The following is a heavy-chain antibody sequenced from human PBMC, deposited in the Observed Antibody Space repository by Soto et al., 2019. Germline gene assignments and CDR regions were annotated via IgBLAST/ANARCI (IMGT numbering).Heavy chain of an antibody. Sequence: QVQLVQSGAEVKKPGASVKVSCKASGYTFTSYDINWVRQATGQGLEWMGWMNPNSGNTGYAQKFQGRVTMNRNTTKSTAYMERSSLRSEDTAVYYCARVEVGCSGGSCYDWFDPWGQGTLVTVSS. V-gene: IGHV1-8*01. CDR3: ARVEVGCSGGSCYDWFDP. CDR1: GYTFTSYD. D-gene: IGHD2-15*01. J-gene: IGHJ5*02. CDR2: MNPNSGNT.